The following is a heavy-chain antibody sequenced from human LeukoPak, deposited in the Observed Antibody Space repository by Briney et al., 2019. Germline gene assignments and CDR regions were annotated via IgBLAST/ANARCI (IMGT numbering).Heavy chain of an antibody. Sequence: GGSLRLSCAASGFTFSNYAMSWVRQAPGQGLEWVSAISGTGGRTDYADSVKGRFTIYRDRHKNSLYLQMNSLRVEDTAVYYCAKGGLRIYFGQFHYWGQGTLVTVSS. V-gene: IGHV3-23*01. CDR2: ISGTGGRT. J-gene: IGHJ4*02. CDR1: GFTFSNYA. D-gene: IGHD2/OR15-2a*01. CDR3: AKGGLRIYFGQFHY.